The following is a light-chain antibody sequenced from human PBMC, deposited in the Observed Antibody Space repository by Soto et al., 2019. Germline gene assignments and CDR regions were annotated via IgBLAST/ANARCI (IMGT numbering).Light chain of an antibody. Sequence: QSVLTQPPSASASLGASVTLTCTLSSGYSNYKVDWYQQRPGKGPRFVMRVGTGGIVGSKGDGIPDRFSVLGSGLNRYLTIKNIQEEDESDYHCGADHGSGSHFVYLVFGGGTKLTVL. CDR2: VGTGGIVG. CDR1: SGYSNYK. J-gene: IGLJ2*01. V-gene: IGLV9-49*01. CDR3: GADHGSGSHFVYLV.